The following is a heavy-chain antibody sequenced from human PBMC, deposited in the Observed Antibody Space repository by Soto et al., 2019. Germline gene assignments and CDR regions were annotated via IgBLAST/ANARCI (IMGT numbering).Heavy chain of an antibody. Sequence: AGGSLRLSCAASGFTFSDYYMSWIRQAPGKGLEWVSYISSSGSTIYYADSVKGRFTISRDNAKNSLYLQMNSLRAEDTAVYYCARDTVVVVVAATPAIWEYGMDVWGQGTTVTVSS. D-gene: IGHD2-15*01. CDR3: ARDTVVVVVAATPAIWEYGMDV. CDR1: GFTFSDYY. J-gene: IGHJ6*02. V-gene: IGHV3-11*01. CDR2: ISSSGSTI.